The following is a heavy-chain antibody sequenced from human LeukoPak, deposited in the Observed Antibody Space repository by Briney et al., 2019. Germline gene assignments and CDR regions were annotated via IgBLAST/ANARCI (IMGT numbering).Heavy chain of an antibody. CDR1: GFTFSSYA. Sequence: GRSLRLSCAASGFTFSSYAMSWVRQAPGKGLEWVANIKEDESEKYYVDSVKGRFTISRYNAKNSLYLQMNSLRVEDTAVYYCVRGNPFGEYWGQGTLVTVSS. V-gene: IGHV3-7*03. J-gene: IGHJ4*02. CDR2: IKEDESEK. D-gene: IGHD3-16*01. CDR3: VRGNPFGEY.